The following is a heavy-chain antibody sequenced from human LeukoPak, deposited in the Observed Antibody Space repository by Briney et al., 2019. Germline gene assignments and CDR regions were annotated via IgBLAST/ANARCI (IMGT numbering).Heavy chain of an antibody. CDR2: IIPILGIA. CDR1: GGTFSSYA. D-gene: IGHD3-3*01. J-gene: IGHJ6*02. Sequence: ASVKVSCKASGGTFSSYAISWVRRAPGQGLEWMGRIIPILGIANYAQKFQGRVTITADKSTSTAYMELSSLRSEDTAVYYCARDQPYYDFWSGYYTNGMDVWGQGTTVTVSS. V-gene: IGHV1-69*04. CDR3: ARDQPYYDFWSGYYTNGMDV.